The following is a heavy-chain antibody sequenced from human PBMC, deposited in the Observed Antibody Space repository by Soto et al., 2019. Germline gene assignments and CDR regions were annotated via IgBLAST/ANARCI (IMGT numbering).Heavy chain of an antibody. CDR3: ARDQEVATGGRDAFDI. CDR1: GFNFSDFC. Sequence: QVQLVESGGGLVKPGGSLRLSCAASGFNFSDFCMSWIRQAPGKGLECVSYIRGSGTTKYYADSVKGRFTISRDNANNSLYRQMNSLRAEDAAVYYCARDQEVATGGRDAFDIWGQGTMVTVSS. V-gene: IGHV3-11*01. CDR2: IRGSGTTK. J-gene: IGHJ3*02. D-gene: IGHD5-12*01.